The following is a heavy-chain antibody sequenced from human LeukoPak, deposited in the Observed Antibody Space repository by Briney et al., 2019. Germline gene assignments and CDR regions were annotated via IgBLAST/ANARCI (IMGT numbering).Heavy chain of an antibody. J-gene: IGHJ5*02. D-gene: IGHD2-21*02. V-gene: IGHV4-39*07. Sequence: SETLSLTCTVSGGSLSSSSSSYWGWIRQPPGKGLEWIGSMNYGGTSHYNPSLKSRVTISVDTSKNQFSLKLSSVTAADTAVYYCAQSDCGGDCYSNNWFDPWGQGTLVTVSS. CDR3: AQSDCGGDCYSNNWFDP. CDR2: MNYGGTS. CDR1: GGSLSSSSSSY.